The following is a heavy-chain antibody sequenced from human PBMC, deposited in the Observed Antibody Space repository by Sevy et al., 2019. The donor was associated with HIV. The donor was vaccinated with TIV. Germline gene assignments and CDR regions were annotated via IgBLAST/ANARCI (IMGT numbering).Heavy chain of an antibody. CDR1: GGSISSYY. CDR3: ARGSGGSGYYHDAFDI. V-gene: IGHV4-59*01. D-gene: IGHD6-13*01. Sequence: SETLSLTCTVSGGSISSYYWSWIRQPPGKGLEWIGYIYYSGRTNYNPSLKSRVTISVDTSKNQFSLKLSSVTAADTAEYYCARGSGGSGYYHDAFDIWGQGTMVTVSS. J-gene: IGHJ3*02. CDR2: IYYSGRT.